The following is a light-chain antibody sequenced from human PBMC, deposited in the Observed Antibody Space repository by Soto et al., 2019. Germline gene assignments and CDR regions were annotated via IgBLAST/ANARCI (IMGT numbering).Light chain of an antibody. V-gene: IGKV3-11*01. CDR1: QSIGGF. Sequence: EIVLTQSPATLSLSPGERATLSCRASQSIGGFLAWYQQRPGQAPRLLIYEASNRPTGIPARFSGSGSGTDFTLTISSLEPEDFAVYYCQQRSNWPPTWTFGQGTKVDIK. CDR2: EAS. J-gene: IGKJ1*01. CDR3: QQRSNWPPTWT.